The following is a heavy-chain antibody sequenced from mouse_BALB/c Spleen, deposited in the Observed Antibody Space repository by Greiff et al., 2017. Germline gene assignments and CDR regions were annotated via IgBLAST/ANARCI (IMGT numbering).Heavy chain of an antibody. V-gene: IGHV1-67*01. CDR2: ISTYYGNT. Sequence: QVQLQQSGPELVRPGVSVKISCKGSGYTFTDYAMHWVKQSHAKSLEWIGVISTYYGNTNYNQKFKGKATMTVDKSSSTAYMELARLTSEDSAIYYCARTSTPLEGFAYWGQGTLVTVSA. CDR1: GYTFTDYA. J-gene: IGHJ3*01. CDR3: ARTSTPLEGFAY. D-gene: IGHD2-1*01.